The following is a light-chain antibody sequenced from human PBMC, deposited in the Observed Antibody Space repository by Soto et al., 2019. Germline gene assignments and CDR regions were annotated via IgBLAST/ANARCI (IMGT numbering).Light chain of an antibody. CDR2: SDD. J-gene: IGLJ3*02. CDR3: AAWGDSLNTWV. V-gene: IGLV1-44*01. Sequence: QSVLTQPPSASGTPGQRVSISCSGSSSNIGSNAVSWYQHFPGTAPKVLIYSDDQRPSGVPDRFSGSKSGTSASLAISGLRAEDEADYFCAAWGDSLNTWVFGGGTNATVL. CDR1: SSNIGSNA.